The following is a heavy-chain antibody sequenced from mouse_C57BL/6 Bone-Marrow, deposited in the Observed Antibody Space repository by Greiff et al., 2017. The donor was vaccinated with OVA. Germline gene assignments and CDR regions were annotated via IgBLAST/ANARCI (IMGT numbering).Heavy chain of an antibody. CDR2: INPNNGGT. J-gene: IGHJ2*01. V-gene: IGHV1-26*01. Sequence: EVKLQQSGPELVKPGASVKISCKASGYTFTDYYMNWVKQSHGKSLEWIGDINPNNGGTSYNQKFKGKATLTVDKSSSTAYMELRSLTSEDSAVYYCARRIYYYGDYWGQGTTLTVSS. CDR1: GYTFTDYY. CDR3: ARRIYYYGDY. D-gene: IGHD1-1*01.